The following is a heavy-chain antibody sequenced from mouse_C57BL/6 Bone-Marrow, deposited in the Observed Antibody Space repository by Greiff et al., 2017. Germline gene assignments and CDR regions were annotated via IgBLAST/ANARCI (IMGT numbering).Heavy chain of an antibody. CDR2: ISGGGGNT. CDR1: GFTFSSYT. Sequence: DVMLVESGGGLVKPGGSLKLSCAASGFTFSSYTMSWVRQTPETRLQWVAAISGGGGNTYYPDSVKGRFTISRDNDKNILYLQMSSLRSEDTALYYCSRQVTTVLATKYFDVGGTGTTVTVSS. V-gene: IGHV5-9*01. CDR3: SRQVTTVLATKYFDV. J-gene: IGHJ1*03. D-gene: IGHD1-1*01.